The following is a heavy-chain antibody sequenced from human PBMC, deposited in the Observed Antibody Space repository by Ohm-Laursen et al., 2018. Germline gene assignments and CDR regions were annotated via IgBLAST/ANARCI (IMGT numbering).Heavy chain of an antibody. V-gene: IGHV5-51*01. J-gene: IGHJ4*02. CDR1: GYSFTSYW. CDR3: TRLYSGSFDY. D-gene: IGHD2-21*01. CDR2: IYPTDSDT. Sequence: ESLRISCKGSGYSFTSYWIGWVRQMPGKGLEWMGIIYPTDSDTKYSPSFQGQVTISADNSISTAYLQWSSLKASDTAMYYCTRLYSGSFDYWGQGTLVTVSS.